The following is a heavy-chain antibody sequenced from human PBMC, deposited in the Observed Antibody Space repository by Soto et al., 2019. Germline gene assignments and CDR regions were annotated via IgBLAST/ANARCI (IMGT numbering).Heavy chain of an antibody. D-gene: IGHD6-13*01. CDR3: ARGLYSSSWYKSQWLDP. V-gene: IGHV4-34*01. Sequence: QVQLQQWGAGLLKPSETLSLTCAVYGGSFSGYYWSWIRQPPGKGLEWIGEINHSGSTNYNPSLKSRVTISVATSTNQFSLKLSSVTAADTAVYYCARGLYSSSWYKSQWLDPWGQGTLVTVSS. CDR1: GGSFSGYY. J-gene: IGHJ5*02. CDR2: INHSGST.